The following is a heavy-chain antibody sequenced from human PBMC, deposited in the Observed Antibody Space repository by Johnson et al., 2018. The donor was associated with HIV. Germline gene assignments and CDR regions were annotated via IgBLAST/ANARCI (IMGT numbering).Heavy chain of an antibody. CDR3: ARKGDGFDT. Sequence: VQLVESGGGVVQPGRSLRLSCAASGFTFDEYAMHWVRQAPGKGLEWVSGISWHSGSIDYADSVKGRFTISRDNSKNTLYLEMQSLRAEDTAVYYCARKGDGFDTWGQGTMVIVSS. CDR1: GFTFDEYA. CDR2: ISWHSGSI. V-gene: IGHV3-9*01. J-gene: IGHJ3*02.